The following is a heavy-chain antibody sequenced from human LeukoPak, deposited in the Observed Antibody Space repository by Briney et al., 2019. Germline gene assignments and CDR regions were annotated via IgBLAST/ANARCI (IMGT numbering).Heavy chain of an antibody. Sequence: ASVKVSCKASGYTFTSYYMHWVRQAPGQGLEWMGIINPSGGSTSYAQKFQGRVTMTRGTSTSTVYMELSSLRSEDTAVYYCAREPYCTNGVCYGRAFDYWGQGTLVTVSS. CDR2: INPSGGST. CDR3: AREPYCTNGVCYGRAFDY. J-gene: IGHJ4*02. V-gene: IGHV1-46*01. D-gene: IGHD2-8*01. CDR1: GYTFTSYY.